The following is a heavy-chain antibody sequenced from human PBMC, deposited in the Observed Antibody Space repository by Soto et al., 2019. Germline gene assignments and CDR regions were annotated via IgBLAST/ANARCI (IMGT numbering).Heavy chain of an antibody. V-gene: IGHV4-59*02. D-gene: IGHD3-3*01. CDR1: GDSVTSHY. J-gene: IGHJ1*01. CDR3: ATSAGRFLEWLPSATLAD. Sequence: PSETLSLTCSFSGDSVTSHYLTWIRQSPEKGLEWIGYLHYTGFSHYNPSLKSRLTISVDRSKNQFTLQLTSVTVADTAVYYCATSAGRFLEWLPSATLADWGQGTLVTVYS. CDR2: LHYTGFS.